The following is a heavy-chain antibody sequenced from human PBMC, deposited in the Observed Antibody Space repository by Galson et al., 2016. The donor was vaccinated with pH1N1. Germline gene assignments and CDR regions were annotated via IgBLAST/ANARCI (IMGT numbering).Heavy chain of an antibody. V-gene: IGHV3-7*01. CDR2: INQDGTET. D-gene: IGHD6-13*01. CDR1: GFIFSSHW. J-gene: IGHJ4*02. Sequence: SLRLSCAASGFIFSSHWMSWVRQAPGKGLECVANINQDGTETYYVDSVKGRFTISRDNAKNSLYLQMNSLSAEDTALYYCVRAPGSSSSYWGQGTLVTVSS. CDR3: VRAPGSSSSY.